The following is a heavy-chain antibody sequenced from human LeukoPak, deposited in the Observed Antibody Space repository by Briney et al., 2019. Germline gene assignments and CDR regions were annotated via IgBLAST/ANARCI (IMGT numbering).Heavy chain of an antibody. D-gene: IGHD1-14*01. CDR3: ARDNRNAFDI. Sequence: PSETLSLTCAVYGGSFSGYYWSWIRQPPGKGLEWIGEINHSGSTNYNPSLKSRVTISVDTSKNQFSLKLSSVTAADTAVYYCARDNRNAFDIWGQGTVVTVSS. CDR1: GGSFSGYY. CDR2: INHSGST. J-gene: IGHJ3*02. V-gene: IGHV4-34*01.